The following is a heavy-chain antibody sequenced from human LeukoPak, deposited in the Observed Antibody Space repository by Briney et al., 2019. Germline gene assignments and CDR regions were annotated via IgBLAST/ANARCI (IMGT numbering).Heavy chain of an antibody. Sequence: PGRSLRLCCAASGFTFSSYGMHWVRQAPGKGLEWVAVISYDGSNKYYADSVKGRFTISRDNSKNTLYLQMNSLRAEDTAVYYCAKEYFDWLLYRHDAFDIWGQGTMVTVSS. CDR1: GFTFSSYG. J-gene: IGHJ3*02. D-gene: IGHD3-9*01. V-gene: IGHV3-30*18. CDR3: AKEYFDWLLYRHDAFDI. CDR2: ISYDGSNK.